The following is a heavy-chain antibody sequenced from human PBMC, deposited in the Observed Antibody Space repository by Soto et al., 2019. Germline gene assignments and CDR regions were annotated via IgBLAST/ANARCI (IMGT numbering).Heavy chain of an antibody. D-gene: IGHD6-13*01. Sequence: VASVKVSCKASGFTFTSSAMQWVRQARGQRLEWIGWIVVGSGNTNYAQKFQERVTITRDMSTSTAYMELGSLRSEDTAVYYCAAGASGISAGYYYYGMDVWGQGTTVTVSS. CDR1: GFTFTSSA. CDR2: IVVGSGNT. J-gene: IGHJ6*02. CDR3: AAGASGISAGYYYYGMDV. V-gene: IGHV1-58*02.